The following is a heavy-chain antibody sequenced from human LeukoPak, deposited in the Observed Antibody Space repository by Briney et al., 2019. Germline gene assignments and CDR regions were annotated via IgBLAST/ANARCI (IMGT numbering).Heavy chain of an antibody. Sequence: ASVKVSCKASGYTFTSYGISWVRQAPGQGLEWMGWISAYNGNTNYAQKLQGRVTMTTDTSTSTAYMELRSLRSDDTAVYYCAKRNNIGRFGELFSSDFDYWGQGTLVTVSS. D-gene: IGHD3-10*01. J-gene: IGHJ4*02. V-gene: IGHV1-18*01. CDR3: AKRNNIGRFGELFSSDFDY. CDR2: ISAYNGNT. CDR1: GYTFTSYG.